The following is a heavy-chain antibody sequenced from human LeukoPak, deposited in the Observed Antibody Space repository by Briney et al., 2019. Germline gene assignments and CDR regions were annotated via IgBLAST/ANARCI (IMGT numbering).Heavy chain of an antibody. D-gene: IGHD3-22*01. CDR2: ISGSGGST. CDR3: AEIGDYYDSSGHPSY. CDR1: GFTFSSYA. J-gene: IGHJ4*02. Sequence: GVSLRLSCAASGFTFSSYAMSWVRQAPGKGLEWVSAISGSGGSTYYADSVKGRFTISRDNSKNTLYLQMNSLRAEDTAVYYCAEIGDYYDSSGHPSYWGQGTLVTVSS. V-gene: IGHV3-23*01.